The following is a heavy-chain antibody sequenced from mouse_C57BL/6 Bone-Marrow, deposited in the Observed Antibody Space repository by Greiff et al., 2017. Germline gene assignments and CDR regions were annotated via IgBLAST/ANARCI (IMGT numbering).Heavy chain of an antibody. J-gene: IGHJ4*01. CDR3: ARGNYGKRAYAMDY. CDR1: GFTFSSYA. V-gene: IGHV5-4*03. Sequence: EVKLVESGGGLVKPGGSLKLSCAASGFTFSSYAMSWVRQTPEKRLEWVATISDGGSYTYYPDNVQGRFTIARDNAKNNLYLQMSHLKSEDTAMYYCARGNYGKRAYAMDYWGQGTSVTVSS. CDR2: ISDGGSYT. D-gene: IGHD2-1*01.